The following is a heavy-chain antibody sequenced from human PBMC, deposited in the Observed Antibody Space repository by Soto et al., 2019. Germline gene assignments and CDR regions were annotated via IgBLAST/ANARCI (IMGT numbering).Heavy chain of an antibody. CDR3: AKDLYDRSGYWDYFDY. J-gene: IGHJ4*02. V-gene: IGHV3-23*01. CDR1: GFTFSSYA. Sequence: GGSLRLSCAASGFTFSSYAMSWVRQAPGKGLEWVSTISGSGGTTYYADSVKGRFTISRDNSKSTLYLQMNSLRVEDTAVYYCAKDLYDRSGYWDYFDYWGQGTLVTVSS. D-gene: IGHD3-22*01. CDR2: ISGSGGTT.